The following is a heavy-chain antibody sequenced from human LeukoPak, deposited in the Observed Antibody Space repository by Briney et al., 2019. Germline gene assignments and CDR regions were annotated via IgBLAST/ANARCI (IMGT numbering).Heavy chain of an antibody. Sequence: RASVKVSCKASGGTFSSYAISWVRQAPGQGLEWMGGIIPIFGTANYAQKFQGRVTITADESTSTAYMELSSLRSEDTAVYYCAREGGFGYCSSTSCYPFDPWGQGTLVTVSS. CDR3: AREGGFGYCSSTSCYPFDP. D-gene: IGHD2-2*03. V-gene: IGHV1-69*13. J-gene: IGHJ5*02. CDR2: IIPIFGTA. CDR1: GGTFSSYA.